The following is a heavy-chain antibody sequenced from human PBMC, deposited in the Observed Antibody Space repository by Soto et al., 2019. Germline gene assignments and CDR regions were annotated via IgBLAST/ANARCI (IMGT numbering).Heavy chain of an antibody. CDR3: ATERIWFGELFLFDY. V-gene: IGHV1-24*01. Sequence: ASVKVSCKVSGYTLTALSMHWVRQAPGKGLEGRGGFDPEDGETIYAQKFQGRVTMTEDTSTDTAYMELSSLRSEDTAVYYCATERIWFGELFLFDYWGQGTLVTVSS. D-gene: IGHD3-10*01. CDR2: FDPEDGET. J-gene: IGHJ4*02. CDR1: GYTLTALS.